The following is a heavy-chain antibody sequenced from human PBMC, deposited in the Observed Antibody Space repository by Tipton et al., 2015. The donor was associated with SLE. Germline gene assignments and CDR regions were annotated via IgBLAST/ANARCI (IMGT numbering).Heavy chain of an antibody. D-gene: IGHD3-3*02. V-gene: IGHV4-61*02. CDR3: ARDKSSHSKYILDH. CDR2: IYPTGNT. Sequence: TLSLTCTVSGDSISSAPSSGSYYWSWIRQPAGKGLEWIGRIYPTGNTNYNPSLKSRVTMSVDTSKNQFSLKLTSVTAADTAVYYCARDKSSHSKYILDHWGQGTLVTVSP. J-gene: IGHJ4*02. CDR1: GDSISSAPSSGSYY.